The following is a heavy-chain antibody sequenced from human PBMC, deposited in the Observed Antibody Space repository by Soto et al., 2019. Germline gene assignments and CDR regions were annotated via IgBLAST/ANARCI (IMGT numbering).Heavy chain of an antibody. V-gene: IGHV4-59*01. CDR1: GGSISSYY. J-gene: IGHJ6*02. CDR2: IYYSGST. CDR3: ARDPSYYDSSGNPGYYYGMDV. Sequence: NPSETLSLTCTVSGGSISSYYWSWIRQPPGKGLEWIGYIYYSGSTNYNPSLKSRVTISVDTSKNRFSLKLSSVTAADTAVYYCARDPSYYDSSGNPGYYYGMDVWGQGTTVTVSS. D-gene: IGHD3-22*01.